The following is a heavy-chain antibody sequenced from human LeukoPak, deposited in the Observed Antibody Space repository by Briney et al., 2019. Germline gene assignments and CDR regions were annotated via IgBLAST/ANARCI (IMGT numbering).Heavy chain of an antibody. J-gene: IGHJ5*02. CDR1: AGSISRYTYY. Sequence: KSSETLSLTCSVSAGSISRYTYYWGWIRQPPGKGLEWIGSIYYSGSTYYNPSLKSRVTISVDTSKNQFSLKLSSVTAADTAVYYCARGGLFLIGAGSYPRLNWFDPWGQGTLVTVSS. CDR3: ARGGLFLIGAGSYPRLNWFDP. D-gene: IGHD3-10*01. CDR2: IYYSGST. V-gene: IGHV4-39*07.